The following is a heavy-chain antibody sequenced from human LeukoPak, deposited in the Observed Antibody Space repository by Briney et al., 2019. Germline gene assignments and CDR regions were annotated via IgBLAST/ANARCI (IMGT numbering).Heavy chain of an antibody. V-gene: IGHV3-23*01. CDR3: AKDRSKLERRAFDI. CDR2: ISGGEGST. Sequence: GGSLRLSCAVSVFTFSTYWMNWVRQAPGKALEWVSGISGGEGSTYYADSVKGRFTISRDNSKNTLYLQMNSLRAEDTAVYYCAKDRSKLERRAFDIWGQGTMVTVSS. J-gene: IGHJ3*02. CDR1: VFTFSTYW. D-gene: IGHD1-1*01.